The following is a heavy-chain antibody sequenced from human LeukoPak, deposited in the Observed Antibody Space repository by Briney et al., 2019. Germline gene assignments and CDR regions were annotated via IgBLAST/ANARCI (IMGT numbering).Heavy chain of an antibody. D-gene: IGHD3-9*01. Sequence: ASVMVSCKASVYTFTSYVINWVRQATGQGLGWMGWMNPNSGDTGYAQTIQGRVTMTRNTSISTAYMELSSIRSEDTAVYYCAREYYDILTGYSYYYYGMDVWGQGTTVTVSS. V-gene: IGHV1-8*01. CDR3: AREYYDILTGYSYYYYGMDV. J-gene: IGHJ6*01. CDR1: VYTFTSYV. CDR2: MNPNSGDT.